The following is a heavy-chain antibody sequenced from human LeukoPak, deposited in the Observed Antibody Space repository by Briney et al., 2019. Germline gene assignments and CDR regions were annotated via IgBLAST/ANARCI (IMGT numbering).Heavy chain of an antibody. CDR1: GFSFSSYW. D-gene: IGHD6-19*01. J-gene: IGHJ4*02. V-gene: IGHV3-7*01. CDR2: IKQDGSER. CDR3: ARGFRGWYAEGFDY. Sequence: GGSLRLSCAASGFSFSSYWMGWVRQAPGKGLEWVANIKQDGSERYYVDSVKGRFTISRDNAKNSLYLQINSLRAEDTAVYYCARGFRGWYAEGFDYWGQGTVVTVSS.